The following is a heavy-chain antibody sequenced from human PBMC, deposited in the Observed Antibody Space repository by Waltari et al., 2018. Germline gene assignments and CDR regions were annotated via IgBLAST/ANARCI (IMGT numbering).Heavy chain of an antibody. CDR3: ARGFGELPEEDAFDI. J-gene: IGHJ3*02. CDR2: IYTSGST. Sequence: QVQLQESGPGLVKPSQTLSLTCTVSGGSISSGSYYWSWVRPPAGKGLEWIGRIYTSGSTNYNPSLKSRVTISVDTSKNQFSLKLSSVTAADTAVYYCARGFGELPEEDAFDIWGQGTMVTVSS. D-gene: IGHD1-26*01. V-gene: IGHV4-61*02. CDR1: GGSISSGSYY.